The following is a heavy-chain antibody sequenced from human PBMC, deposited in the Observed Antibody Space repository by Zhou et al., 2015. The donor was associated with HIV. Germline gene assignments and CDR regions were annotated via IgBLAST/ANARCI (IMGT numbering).Heavy chain of an antibody. V-gene: IGHV3-30*02. CDR1: RFSFISYA. J-gene: IGHJ4*02. CDR3: AKSSRNYCDY. D-gene: IGHD2-2*01. Sequence: QVQLVESGGGVVQPGRSLRLSCAASRFSFISYAMHWVRQAPGKGLEWVAFIRNDGSNKYYADSVKGRFIISRANSKNTLYLQINSLRADDTALYYCAKSSRNYCDYWGQGTLVTVSS. CDR2: IRNDGSNK.